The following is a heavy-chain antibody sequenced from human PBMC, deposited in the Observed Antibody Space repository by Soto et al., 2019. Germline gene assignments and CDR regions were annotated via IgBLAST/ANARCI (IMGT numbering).Heavy chain of an antibody. V-gene: IGHV5-51*01. CDR1: GYNFTSYW. J-gene: IGHJ6*02. CDR3: ARHNIGSGWYGGASTGPLKVYYYGMDV. Sequence: PGESLKISCKGSGYNFTSYWIGWVRQMPGKGLEWMGIIYPGDSDTRYSPSFQGQVTISADKSNSTAYLQWSSLKASDTAMYYCARHNIGSGWYGGASTGPLKVYYYGMDVWGQGTTVTVSS. D-gene: IGHD6-19*01. CDR2: IYPGDSDT.